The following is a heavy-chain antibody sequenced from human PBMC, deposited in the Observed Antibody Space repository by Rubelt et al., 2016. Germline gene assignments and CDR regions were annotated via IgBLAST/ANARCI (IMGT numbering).Heavy chain of an antibody. Sequence: PGGSLRLSCAASGFTFRSYSMNWVRQAPGKGLEWVSYISSSSSTIYYADSVQGRFTVSRDNANNSLYLQMNSLRAEDTAMYYCARDRGYDILTGNSGRYWGRGTLVTVSS. V-gene: IGHV3-48*04. CDR2: ISSSSSTI. CDR1: GFTFRSYS. CDR3: ARDRGYDILTGNSGRY. D-gene: IGHD3-9*01. J-gene: IGHJ4*02.